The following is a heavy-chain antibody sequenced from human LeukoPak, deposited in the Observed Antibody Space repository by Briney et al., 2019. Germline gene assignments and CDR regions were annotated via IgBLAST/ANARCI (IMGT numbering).Heavy chain of an antibody. D-gene: IGHD6-13*01. J-gene: IGHJ4*02. Sequence: PSETLSLTCTVSGGSISSYYWSWIWQPPGKGLEWIGYIYTSGSTNYNPSLKSRVTISVDTSKNQFSLKLSSVTAADTAVYYCARLYSLYYFDCWGQGTLVTVSS. CDR2: IYTSGST. CDR1: GGSISSYY. V-gene: IGHV4-4*09. CDR3: ARLYSLYYFDC.